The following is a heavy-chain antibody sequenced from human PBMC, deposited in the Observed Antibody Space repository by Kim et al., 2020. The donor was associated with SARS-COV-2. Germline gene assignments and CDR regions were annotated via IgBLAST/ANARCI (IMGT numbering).Heavy chain of an antibody. CDR3: AKDFKDWFEGIEF. J-gene: IGHJ4*02. CDR2: ISNSGRTT. Sequence: GGSLRLSCATSGFTFSSFAMNWVRQVPGRGLEWVLAISNSGRTTYYAESVKGRFTSSRDNSKNTVYLHMKSLRLEDTAIYYCAKDFKDWFEGIEFWGQG. D-gene: IGHD3-9*01. CDR1: GFTFSSFA. V-gene: IGHV3-23*01.